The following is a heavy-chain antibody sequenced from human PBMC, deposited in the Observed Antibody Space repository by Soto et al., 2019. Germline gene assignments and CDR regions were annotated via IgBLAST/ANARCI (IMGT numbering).Heavy chain of an antibody. V-gene: IGHV1-2*02. D-gene: IGHD1-26*01. CDR2: MNPNSGDT. CDR1: GYTFSDYH. Sequence: QVQLVQSGAEVKKPGASVTVSCKASGYTFSDYHLHWVRQAPGQGPEWMGWMNPNSGDTKYAQKLQGRVTMTTDTSVRTAFMELNWLKSDDTAVYYCARESGGATATLDYYYFYMDVWGKGTTVTVSS. CDR3: ARESGGATATLDYYYFYMDV. J-gene: IGHJ6*03.